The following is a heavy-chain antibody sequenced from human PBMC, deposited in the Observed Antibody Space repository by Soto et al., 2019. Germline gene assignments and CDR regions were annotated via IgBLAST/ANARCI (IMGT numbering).Heavy chain of an antibody. CDR2: IKQDGSEK. V-gene: IGHV3-7*01. J-gene: IGHJ6*03. CDR1: GFTFSSYW. CDR3: ARGSKATVTNYYYYYYMDV. Sequence: GGSLRLSCAASGFTFSSYWMSWVRQAPGKGLEWVANIKQDGSEKYYVDSVKGRFTISRDNAKNSLYLQMNSLGAEDTAVYYCARGSKATVTNYYYYYYMDVWGKGTTFTVSS. D-gene: IGHD4-4*01.